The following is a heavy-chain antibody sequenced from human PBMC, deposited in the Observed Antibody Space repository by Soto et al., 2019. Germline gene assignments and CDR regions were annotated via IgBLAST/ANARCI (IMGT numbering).Heavy chain of an antibody. CDR2: ISSSGSTI. CDR3: ARDKQGGSSVDYDLVYYYYGMDV. V-gene: IGHV3-48*03. J-gene: IGHJ6*02. Sequence: LRLSCAASGFTFSSYEMNWVRQAPGKGLEWVSYISSSGSTIYYADSVKGRFTISRDNAKNSLYLQMNSLRAEDTAVYYCARDKQGGSSVDYDLVYYYYGMDVWGQGTTVTVPS. CDR1: GFTFSSYE. D-gene: IGHD3-16*01.